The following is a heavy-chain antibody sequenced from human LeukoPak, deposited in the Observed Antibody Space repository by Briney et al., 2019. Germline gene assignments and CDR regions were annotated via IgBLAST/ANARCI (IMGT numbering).Heavy chain of an antibody. CDR3: ARFAWRLGELSTTDY. Sequence: GASVKVSCKASGYTFTGYYMHWVRQAPGQGLEWMGWINPNSGGTNYAQKFQGRVTMTRDTSISTAYMELSRLRSDDTAVYYCARFAWRLGELSTTDYWGQGTLVTVSS. J-gene: IGHJ4*02. D-gene: IGHD3-16*02. V-gene: IGHV1-2*02. CDR1: GYTFTGYY. CDR2: INPNSGGT.